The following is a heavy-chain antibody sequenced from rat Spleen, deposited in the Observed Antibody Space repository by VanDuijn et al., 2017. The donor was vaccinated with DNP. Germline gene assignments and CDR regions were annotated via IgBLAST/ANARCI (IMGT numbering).Heavy chain of an antibody. V-gene: IGHV5S13*01. CDR1: GFTFSSYW. CDR3: AVIEVLSTSRGNWFAH. J-gene: IGHJ3*01. Sequence: EVQVVESGGGLVQPGRSLKLSCVASGFTFSSYWMFWIRQAPTKGLEWVASISTSGEYAHYRDSVKGRFTISRDNAKNTQYRQMDSLRSEDTATYYFAVIEVLSTSRGNWFAHWGQGTLVTVSS. D-gene: IGHD1-2*01. CDR2: ISTSGEYA.